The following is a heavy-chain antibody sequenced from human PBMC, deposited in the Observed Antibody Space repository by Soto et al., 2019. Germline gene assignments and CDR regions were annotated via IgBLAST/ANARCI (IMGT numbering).Heavy chain of an antibody. CDR3: ARNAYCSGGSCYDYHDY. D-gene: IGHD2-15*01. Sequence: QVQLVQSGAEVKKPGSSVKVSCKASGGTFSSYAISWVRQAPGQGLEWMGGIIPIFGTANYAQKFQGRVTITADESTSTAYMELSSLRAEDTAVYYCARNAYCSGGSCYDYHDYWGQGTLVTVSS. CDR1: GGTFSSYA. CDR2: IIPIFGTA. V-gene: IGHV1-69*01. J-gene: IGHJ4*02.